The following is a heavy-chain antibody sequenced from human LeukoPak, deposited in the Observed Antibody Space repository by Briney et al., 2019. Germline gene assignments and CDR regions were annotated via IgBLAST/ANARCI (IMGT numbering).Heavy chain of an antibody. CDR1: GGSISSGGYY. CDR2: IYYSGST. V-gene: IGHV4-31*03. Sequence: PSQTLSLTCTVSGGSISSGGYYWSWIRQHPGKALKWMGNIYYSGSTYYNPSLKSRVTISVDTSKNQFSLKLSSVTAADTAVYYCARESHYYDSSGFQYHFDYWGQGTLVTVSS. CDR3: ARESHYYDSSGFQYHFDY. D-gene: IGHD3-22*01. J-gene: IGHJ4*02.